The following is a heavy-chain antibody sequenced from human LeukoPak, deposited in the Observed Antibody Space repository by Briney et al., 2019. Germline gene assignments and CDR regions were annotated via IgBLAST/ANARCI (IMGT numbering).Heavy chain of an antibody. Sequence: PSETLSLTCTVSGGSISSSSYYWGWIRQPPGKGLEWIGSIYYSGSTYYNPSLKSRVTISVDTSKNQFSLKLSSVTAADTAVYYCAREDIVVASDYWGQGTLVTVSS. CDR2: IYYSGST. V-gene: IGHV4-39*07. CDR3: AREDIVVASDY. D-gene: IGHD2-2*01. J-gene: IGHJ4*02. CDR1: GGSISSSSYY.